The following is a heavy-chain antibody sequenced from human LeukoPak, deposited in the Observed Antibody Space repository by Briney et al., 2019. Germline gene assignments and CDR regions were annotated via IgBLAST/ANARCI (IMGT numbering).Heavy chain of an antibody. J-gene: IGHJ4*02. CDR2: IYTSGST. V-gene: IGHV4-61*02. CDR1: GGSISSGSYY. CDR3: AKGQASVTYKYFFDY. Sequence: SETLSLTCTVSGGSISSGSYYWSWIRQPAGKGLEWIGRIYTSGSTNYNPSLKSRVTISVDTSKNQFSLKLSSVTAADTAVYYCAKGQASVTYKYFFDYWGQGTLVTVSS. D-gene: IGHD4-17*01.